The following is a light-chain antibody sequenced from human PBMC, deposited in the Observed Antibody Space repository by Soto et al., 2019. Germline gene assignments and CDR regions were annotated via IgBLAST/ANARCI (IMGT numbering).Light chain of an antibody. J-gene: IGKJ5*01. Sequence: DIQMTQSPSSVSASVGDRVTITCRASQGISRWLAWYQNKPGRAPKLLIYAASSLQSGVPVRFSGSGSGTDFTLSISSLEPEDVATYYCQQLDSFPLTFGQGTRLETK. CDR3: QQLDSFPLT. CDR1: QGISRW. V-gene: IGKV1-12*01. CDR2: AAS.